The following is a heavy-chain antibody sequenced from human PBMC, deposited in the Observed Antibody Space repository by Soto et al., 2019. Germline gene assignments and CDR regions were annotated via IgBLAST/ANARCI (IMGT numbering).Heavy chain of an antibody. V-gene: IGHV4-59*08. Sequence: SETLSLTCTVSGGSISSYYWSWIRQPPGKGLEWIGYIYYSGSTNYNPSLKSRVTISVDTSKNQFSLKLSSVTAADTAVYYCARSPFIVVVPAAIWSDPWGQGTLVTVSS. J-gene: IGHJ5*02. CDR2: IYYSGST. CDR3: ARSPFIVVVPAAIWSDP. D-gene: IGHD2-2*01. CDR1: GGSISSYY.